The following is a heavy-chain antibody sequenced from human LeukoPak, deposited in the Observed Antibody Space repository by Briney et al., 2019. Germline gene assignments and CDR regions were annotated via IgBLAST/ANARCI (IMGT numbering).Heavy chain of an antibody. CDR3: ASGDNYDSSGYSPLDY. D-gene: IGHD3-22*01. J-gene: IGHJ4*02. CDR1: GYTFTGYY. V-gene: IGHV1-2*02. Sequence: ASVKVSCKASGYTFTGYYMHWLRQAPGQGLEWMGWINPNSGGTNYAQKFQGRVTMTRDTSVSTAYMELRSLRSDDTAVYYCASGDNYDSSGYSPLDYWGQGTLVTVSS. CDR2: INPNSGGT.